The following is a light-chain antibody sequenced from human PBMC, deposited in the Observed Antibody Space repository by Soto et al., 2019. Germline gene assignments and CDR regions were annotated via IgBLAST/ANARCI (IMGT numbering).Light chain of an antibody. Sequence: QSVLTQPDSVSGSPGQSITISCTGTSSDIGGYNVVSWYQQLPGQAPKLIIYKVSERPSEISSRFSGSKSGNTASLTISGLQAEDEADYYCCSYAGNMPVFGGGTQLTVL. CDR2: KVS. CDR1: SSDIGGYNV. V-gene: IGLV2-23*02. J-gene: IGLJ7*01. CDR3: CSYAGNMPV.